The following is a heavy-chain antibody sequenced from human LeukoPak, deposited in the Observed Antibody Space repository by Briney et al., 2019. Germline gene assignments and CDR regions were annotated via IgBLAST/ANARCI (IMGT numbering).Heavy chain of an antibody. D-gene: IGHD2-15*01. CDR2: ISASNGNT. J-gene: IGHJ6*03. CDR3: ARVLKYCSGGNCYSGGLGYMDV. CDR1: GYTFSNYY. V-gene: IGHV1-18*04. Sequence: ASVKVSCKASGYTFSNYYIHWVRQAPGQGLQWLGWISASNGNTNYAQKFRDRVTMSTDTSTGTAYLDVRSLTSDDTAVYYCARVLKYCSGGNCYSGGLGYMDVWGKGTTVTISS.